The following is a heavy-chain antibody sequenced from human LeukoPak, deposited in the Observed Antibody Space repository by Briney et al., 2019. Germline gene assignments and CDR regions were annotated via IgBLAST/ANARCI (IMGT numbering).Heavy chain of an antibody. CDR1: GFTFSGNG. CDR3: ARATSGYAHY. Sequence: GGSLRPSCAASGFTFSGNGMHWVRQAPGKGLEGVALIWYDGSNKYYADSVRGRCTISRDNSKNTLYLQMHSLRAEYTAVYYCARATSGYAHYGGQGTLVTVSS. V-gene: IGHV3-33*01. J-gene: IGHJ4*02. D-gene: IGHD5-12*01. CDR2: IWYDGSNK.